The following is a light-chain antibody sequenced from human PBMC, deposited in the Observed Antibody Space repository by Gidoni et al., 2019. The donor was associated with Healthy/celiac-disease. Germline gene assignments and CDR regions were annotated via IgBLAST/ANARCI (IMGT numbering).Light chain of an antibody. Sequence: EIVMPQSPATLSVSPGERATLSCRASQSVSSNLAWYQQKPGQAPRLLIYGASTRATGIPARLSGSGSGTEFTLTISSLQSEDFAVYYCQQYNNWPRTFGQXTKVEIK. CDR2: GAS. V-gene: IGKV3-15*01. J-gene: IGKJ1*01. CDR1: QSVSSN. CDR3: QQYNNWPRT.